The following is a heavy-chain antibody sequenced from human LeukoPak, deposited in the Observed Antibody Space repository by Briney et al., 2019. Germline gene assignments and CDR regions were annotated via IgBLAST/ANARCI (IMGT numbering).Heavy chain of an antibody. CDR2: ISSDGSKY. D-gene: IGHD6-13*01. Sequence: GGSLRLSCAAPGFAFSAFGMHWFRQAPGKGLEWVALISSDGSKYYKVDSVRGRFTISRDNSKNTLYLQMNSLRTEDTAMYYCAKDSDELIAAAYNWFDPWGQGTLVIVSS. J-gene: IGHJ5*02. V-gene: IGHV3-30*02. CDR3: AKDSDELIAAAYNWFDP. CDR1: GFAFSAFG.